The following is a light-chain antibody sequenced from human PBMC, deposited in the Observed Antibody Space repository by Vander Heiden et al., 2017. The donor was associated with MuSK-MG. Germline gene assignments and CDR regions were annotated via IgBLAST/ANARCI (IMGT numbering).Light chain of an antibody. J-gene: IGLJ1*01. Sequence: QSVLAPPASVSGSPGQSITTSCTGTNSHVGSNYDVSWYQQHPGQAPKLNLYEVTERPAEISDRFSGSKSGNTAALTISGLRAEDEADYYCSSHTSTSFCVFGSGTKVTVL. V-gene: IGLV2-14*01. CDR3: SSHTSTSFCV. CDR2: EVT. CDR1: NSHVGSNYD.